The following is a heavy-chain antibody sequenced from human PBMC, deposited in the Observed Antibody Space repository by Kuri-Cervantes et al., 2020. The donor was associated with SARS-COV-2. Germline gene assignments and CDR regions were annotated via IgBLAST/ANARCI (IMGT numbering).Heavy chain of an antibody. CDR1: GGSISSYY. J-gene: IGHJ5*02. D-gene: IGHD3-3*01. Sequence: LPCKVLGGSISSYYWSWIRQPPGKGLEWIGYIYYSGSTNYNPSLKSRVTISVDTSKNQFSLKLSSVPAADTAVYYGASSANSCYYDFWFDPWGQGDLVTVSS. CDR2: IYYSGST. CDR3: ASSANSCYYDFWFDP. V-gene: IGHV4-59*01.